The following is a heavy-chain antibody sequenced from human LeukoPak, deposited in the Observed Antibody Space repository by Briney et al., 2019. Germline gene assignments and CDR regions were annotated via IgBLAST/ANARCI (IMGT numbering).Heavy chain of an antibody. V-gene: IGHV3-74*01. CDR3: ARDGMVRGVMVY. Sequence: PGGSLRLSCAASGFTFSYYWMHWVRQAPGKGLVWVSRINSDGSSTSYADSVEGRFTISRDNAKNTLYLQMNSLTAEDTAVYYCARDGMVRGVMVYWGQGTLVTVSS. J-gene: IGHJ4*02. D-gene: IGHD3-10*01. CDR2: INSDGSST. CDR1: GFTFSYYW.